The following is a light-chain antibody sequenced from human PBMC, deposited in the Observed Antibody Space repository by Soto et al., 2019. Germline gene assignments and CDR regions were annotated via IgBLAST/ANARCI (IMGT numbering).Light chain of an antibody. V-gene: IGKV3-20*01. CDR3: QQYGSSPG. CDR2: GAS. Sequence: IVLTQSPGTLSLSPGERTTRSCRASQSISRYLAWYQQKPGQGPRLLIYGASSRATGIPDRFSGSGSGTDFTLTISRLEPEDFAVYYCQQYGSSPGFGQGTRLEIK. CDR1: QSISRY. J-gene: IGKJ5*01.